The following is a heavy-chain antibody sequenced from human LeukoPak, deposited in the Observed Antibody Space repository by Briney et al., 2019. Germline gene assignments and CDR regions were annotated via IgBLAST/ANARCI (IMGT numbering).Heavy chain of an antibody. J-gene: IGHJ6*02. Sequence: GSLRLSCAASGFTFSSYAMHWVRQAPGKGLEYVSAISSNGGSTYYANSVKGRFTISRDNAKNSLYLQMSSLRAEDAAVYYCAREGGYQYYYAMDVWGPGATVTVSS. CDR2: ISSNGGST. CDR3: AREGGYQYYYAMDV. D-gene: IGHD3-16*01. CDR1: GFTFSSYA. V-gene: IGHV3-64*01.